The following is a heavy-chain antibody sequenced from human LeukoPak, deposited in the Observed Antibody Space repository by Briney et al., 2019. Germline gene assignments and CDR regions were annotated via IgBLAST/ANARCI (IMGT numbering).Heavy chain of an antibody. V-gene: IGHV4-61*02. CDR3: ARASGQWLALIDY. CDR1: GGSISSGSYY. J-gene: IGHJ4*02. CDR2: IYTSGST. D-gene: IGHD6-19*01. Sequence: SETLSLTCTVSGGSISSGSYYWSWIRQPAGKGLEWIGRIYTSGSTNYNPSLKSRVTISVDTSKNQFSLKLSSVTAADTAVYYCARASGQWLALIDYWGQGTLVTVSS.